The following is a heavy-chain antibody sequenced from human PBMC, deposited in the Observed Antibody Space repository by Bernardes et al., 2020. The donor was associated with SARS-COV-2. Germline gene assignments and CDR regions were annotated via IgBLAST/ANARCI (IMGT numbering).Heavy chain of an antibody. D-gene: IGHD4-17*01. CDR2: ISYEGSSI. CDR1: GFAFSIYP. J-gene: IGHJ4*02. Sequence: GGSLRLSCVASGFAFSIYPMHWVRQPPGKGLEWVAVISYEGSSIYYADSVKGRFTISRDNSKNTLYLEMNSLSAEDTALYYCVKDILTVTTVLWGQGTLVSVSS. CDR3: VKDILTVTTVL. V-gene: IGHV3-30-3*01.